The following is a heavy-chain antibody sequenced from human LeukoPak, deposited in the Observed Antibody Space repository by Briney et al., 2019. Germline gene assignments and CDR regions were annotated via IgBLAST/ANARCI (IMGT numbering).Heavy chain of an antibody. CDR1: GYTFTGYF. CDR3: AREFNNNWPFDY. CDR2: INHNSGGT. J-gene: IGHJ4*02. Sequence: ASVKVSCKASGYTFTGYFMHWVRQAPGQGLEWMGRINHNSGGTDYAQKFQGRVTMTRDTSINTAYMELSRLRSDDTAVYYCAREFNNNWPFDYWGQGTLVTVSS. V-gene: IGHV1-2*06. D-gene: IGHD1-1*01.